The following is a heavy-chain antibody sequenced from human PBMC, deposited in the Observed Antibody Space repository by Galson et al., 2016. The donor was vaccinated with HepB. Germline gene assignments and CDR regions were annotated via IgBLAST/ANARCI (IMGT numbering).Heavy chain of an antibody. CDR2: ISAYNGNT. J-gene: IGHJ5*02. CDR1: GYTFSTYG. Sequence: SVKVSCKASGYTFSTYGISWVRQAPGQGLEWMGWISAYNGNTNYAQKLQGRVTMTTDTSTSTAYMELRSLRSDDTAVYYCARDRGNMVRGVIGWFDPWGQGTLVTVSS. D-gene: IGHD3-10*01. V-gene: IGHV1-18*01. CDR3: ARDRGNMVRGVIGWFDP.